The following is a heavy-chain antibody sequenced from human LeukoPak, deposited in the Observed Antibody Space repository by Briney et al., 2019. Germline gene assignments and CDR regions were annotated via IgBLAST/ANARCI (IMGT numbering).Heavy chain of an antibody. V-gene: IGHV1-3*01. J-gene: IGHJ5*02. CDR1: GYTFTSYA. D-gene: IGHD3-3*01. Sequence: ASVKVSCKASGYTFTSYAMHWVRQAPGQRLEWMGWINAGNGNTKYSQKFQGRVTITRDTSASTAYMELSSLRSEDTAVCYCARDSTTYYDFWSGYYNNWFDPWGQGTLVTVSS. CDR3: ARDSTTYYDFWSGYYNNWFDP. CDR2: INAGNGNT.